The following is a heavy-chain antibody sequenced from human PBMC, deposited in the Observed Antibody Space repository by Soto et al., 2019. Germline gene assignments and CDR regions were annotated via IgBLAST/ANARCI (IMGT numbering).Heavy chain of an antibody. J-gene: IGHJ4*02. V-gene: IGHV1-2*02. D-gene: IGHD6-19*01. CDR2: INANSGGT. CDR3: ARLQIEVAGNN. Sequence: ASVKVSCKASGYTFSDYYMHWVRQAPGQGLEWMGWINANSGGTTYAQKFQGRVTMTRDTSISTAYMGLSRLSSDDTAIYYCARLQIEVAGNNWGQGTLVTVSS. CDR1: GYTFSDYY.